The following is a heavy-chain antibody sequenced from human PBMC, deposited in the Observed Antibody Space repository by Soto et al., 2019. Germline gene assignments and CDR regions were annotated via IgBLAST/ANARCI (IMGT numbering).Heavy chain of an antibody. V-gene: IGHV4-30-4*01. Sequence: SETLSLTCTVSGGSISSGDYYWSWIHQPPGKGLEWIGYIYYSGSTYYNPSLKSRVTISVDTSKSQFSLKLSSVTAADTAVYYCARGPPLGYCSSTSCSNWFDPWGQGTLVTVSS. CDR3: ARGPPLGYCSSTSCSNWFDP. CDR1: GGSISSGDYY. CDR2: IYYSGST. D-gene: IGHD2-2*01. J-gene: IGHJ5*02.